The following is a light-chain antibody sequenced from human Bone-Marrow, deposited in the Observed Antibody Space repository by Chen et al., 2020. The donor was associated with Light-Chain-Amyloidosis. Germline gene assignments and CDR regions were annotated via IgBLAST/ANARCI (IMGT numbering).Light chain of an antibody. V-gene: IGLV3-21*02. CDR2: DDS. Sequence: SNVLTQPSSVSVAPGQTATIACGGNNTGSTSVHGYQQTPGQAPLLVVYDDSDRPSGIPERVSGSNSGNTATLTISRVEAGDEADYYCQVWDRSSDRPVFGGGTKLTVL. J-gene: IGLJ3*02. CDR3: QVWDRSSDRPV. CDR1: NTGSTS.